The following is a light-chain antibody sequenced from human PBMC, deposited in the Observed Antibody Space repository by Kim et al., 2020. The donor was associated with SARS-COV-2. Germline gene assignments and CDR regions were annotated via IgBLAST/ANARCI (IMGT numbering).Light chain of an antibody. CDR3: QQSYSTPPGWT. Sequence: DIQMTQSPSSLSASVGDRVTITCRASQIIASYLNWYQQKPGTAPNLLIYAASSLQSGVPPRFSGSGSGTDFTLTISSLQPEDFATYYCQQSYSTPPGWTFGQGTKVDIK. CDR1: QIIASY. CDR2: AAS. J-gene: IGKJ1*01. V-gene: IGKV1-39*01.